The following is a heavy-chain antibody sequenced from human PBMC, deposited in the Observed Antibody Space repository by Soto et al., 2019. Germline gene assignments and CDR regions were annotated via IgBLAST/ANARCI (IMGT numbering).Heavy chain of an antibody. CDR2: ISWNSGSI. J-gene: IGHJ3*01. V-gene: IGHV3-9*01. CDR3: AKGIGGRDYYDSSRYYYGAFDV. Sequence: QPGGSLRRSCAASGFSLDGYAMHWVRQAPGKGLEWVSGISWNSGSIGYADSVKGRFTISRDNAKNSLYLQMNSLRAEDTALYYCAKGIGGRDYYDSSRYYYGAFDVWGQRTMVTVSS. CDR1: GFSLDGYA. D-gene: IGHD3-22*01.